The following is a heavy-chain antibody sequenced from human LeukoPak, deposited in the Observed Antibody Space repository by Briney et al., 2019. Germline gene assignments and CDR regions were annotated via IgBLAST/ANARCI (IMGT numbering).Heavy chain of an antibody. V-gene: IGHV1-8*03. CDR1: GYTFTSYD. D-gene: IGHD6-13*01. Sequence: ASVKVSCKASGYTFTSYDINWVRQAPGQGLEWMGWMNPNSGNTGYAQKFQGRVTITRNTSISTAYMELSSLRSEDTAVYYCARTSIAAAGKSPLGYWGQGTLVTVSS. CDR2: MNPNSGNT. J-gene: IGHJ4*02. CDR3: ARTSIAAAGKSPLGY.